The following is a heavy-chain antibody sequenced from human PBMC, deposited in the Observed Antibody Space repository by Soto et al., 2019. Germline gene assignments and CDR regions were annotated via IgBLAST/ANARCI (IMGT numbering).Heavy chain of an antibody. CDR3: VRDGTKTLRDWFDP. CDR1: GASISGFY. CDR2: IYATGTT. D-gene: IGHD1-1*01. V-gene: IGHV4-4*07. Sequence: TLSLTCTVSGASISGFYWSWIRKSAGKGLEWIGRIYATGTTDYNPSLKSRVMMSVDTSKKQFSLKSRSVTAADTAVYYCVRDGTKTLRDWFDPWGQGISVTVSS. J-gene: IGHJ5*02.